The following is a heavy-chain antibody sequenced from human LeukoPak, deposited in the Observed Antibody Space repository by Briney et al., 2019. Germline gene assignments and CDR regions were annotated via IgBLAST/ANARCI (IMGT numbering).Heavy chain of an antibody. D-gene: IGHD6-19*01. Sequence: GASVKVSCKVSGYTLTELSTHWVRQAPGKGLEWMGGFDPEDGETIYAQKFQGRVTMTEDTSTDTAYMELSSLRSEDTAVYYCATGGKYSSGWFLLDYWGQGTLVTVSS. J-gene: IGHJ4*02. CDR1: GYTLTELS. V-gene: IGHV1-24*01. CDR2: FDPEDGET. CDR3: ATGGKYSSGWFLLDY.